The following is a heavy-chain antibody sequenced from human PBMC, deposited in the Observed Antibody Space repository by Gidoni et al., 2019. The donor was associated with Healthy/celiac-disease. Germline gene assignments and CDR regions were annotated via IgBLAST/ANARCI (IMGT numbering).Heavy chain of an antibody. CDR3: ARGVYCTNGVCGGYSSVGGMDV. D-gene: IGHD2-8*01. CDR1: GGTFSSYA. CDR2: IIPILGIA. J-gene: IGHJ6*02. V-gene: IGHV1-69*04. Sequence: QVQLVQSGAEVKKPGSSVKVSCKASGGTFSSYAISWVRQPPGQGLEWMGRIIPILGIANYAQKFQGRVTITADKSTSTAYMELSSLRSEDTAVYYCARGVYCTNGVCGGYSSVGGMDVWGQGTTVTVSS.